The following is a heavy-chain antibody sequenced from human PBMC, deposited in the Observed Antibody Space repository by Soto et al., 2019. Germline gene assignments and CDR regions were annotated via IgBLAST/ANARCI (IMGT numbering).Heavy chain of an antibody. CDR3: ARDDPYSGSYYYYGMDV. Sequence: ASVKVSCKASGYTFTSYGISWVRQAPGQGLEWMGWISAYNGNTNYAQKLQGRVTMTTDTSTSTAYMELRSLRSDDTAVYYCARDDPYSGSYYYYGMDVWGQGTTVTVYS. CDR2: ISAYNGNT. D-gene: IGHD1-26*01. J-gene: IGHJ6*02. CDR1: GYTFTSYG. V-gene: IGHV1-18*04.